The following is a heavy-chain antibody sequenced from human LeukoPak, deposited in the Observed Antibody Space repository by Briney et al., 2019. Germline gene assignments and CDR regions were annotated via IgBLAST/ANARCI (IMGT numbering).Heavy chain of an antibody. J-gene: IGHJ6*02. CDR1: GFTFSSYW. Sequence: GGSLRLSCAASGFTFSSYWMSWVRQAPGKGLEWVANIKQDGSEKYYVDSVKGRFTISRDNAKNSLYLQMNSLRAEDTAVYYCAREGDHSSSWYYYYYYGMDVWGQGTTVTVSS. CDR2: IKQDGSEK. D-gene: IGHD6-13*01. CDR3: AREGDHSSSWYYYYYYGMDV. V-gene: IGHV3-7*03.